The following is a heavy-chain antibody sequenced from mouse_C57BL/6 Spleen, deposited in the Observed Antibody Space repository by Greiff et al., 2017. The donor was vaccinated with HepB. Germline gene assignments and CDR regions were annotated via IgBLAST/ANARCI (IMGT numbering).Heavy chain of an antibody. CDR3: ARWADGSSTYYFDY. CDR1: GYTFTSYW. V-gene: IGHV1-64*01. D-gene: IGHD1-1*01. J-gene: IGHJ2*01. Sequence: QVQLQQPGAELVKPGASVKLSCKASGYTFTSYWMHWVKQRPGQGLEWIGMIHPNSGSTNYNEKFKSKATLTVDKSSSTAYMQLSSLTSEDSAVYYCARWADGSSTYYFDYWGQGTTLTVSS. CDR2: IHPNSGST.